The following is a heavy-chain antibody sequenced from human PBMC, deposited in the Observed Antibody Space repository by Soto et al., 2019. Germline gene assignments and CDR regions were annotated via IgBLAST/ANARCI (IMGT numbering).Heavy chain of an antibody. V-gene: IGHV1-18*01. Sequence: QVQLVQSGAEVKKPGASVKVSCKASGYTFSNYGISWVRQAPGQGPEWMGWISGYNGNTNYAQTLQGRVTMTTDTSTSTAYMELRSLRSDDTAMYYCARVGSSRSAEYYQHWGQGTLVIVSS. CDR2: ISGYNGNT. D-gene: IGHD6-13*01. CDR3: ARVGSSRSAEYYQH. CDR1: GYTFSNYG. J-gene: IGHJ1*01.